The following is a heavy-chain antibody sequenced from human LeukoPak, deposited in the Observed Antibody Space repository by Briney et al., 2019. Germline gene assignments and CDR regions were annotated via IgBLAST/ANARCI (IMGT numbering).Heavy chain of an antibody. V-gene: IGHV3-7*01. J-gene: IGHJ4*02. CDR2: IKQDGSEK. CDR3: ARECSSGWYDY. Sequence: GGSLRLSCAASGFTFSSYWMSWVRQAPGKGLEWVANIKQDGSEKYYVDSVKGRFTISRDNAKDSLYLQMNSLRAEDTAVYYCARECSSGWYDYWGQGTLVTVSS. CDR1: GFTFSSYW. D-gene: IGHD6-19*01.